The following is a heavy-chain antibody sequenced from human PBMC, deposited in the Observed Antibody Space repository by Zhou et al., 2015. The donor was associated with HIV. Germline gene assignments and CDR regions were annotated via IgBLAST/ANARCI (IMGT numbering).Heavy chain of an antibody. CDR3: ARDRWPYQLPDY. Sequence: QVQLVQSGAEVKKPGSSVKVSCKASGGTFSSYAISWVRQAPGQGLEWMGGIIPIFGTANYAQKFQGRVTITADESTSTAYMELSSLRSEDTAVYYCARDRWPYQLPDYWGQGTPGPPSPQ. V-gene: IGHV1-69*01. CDR2: IIPIFGTA. CDR1: GGTFSSYA. D-gene: IGHD2-2*01. J-gene: IGHJ4*02.